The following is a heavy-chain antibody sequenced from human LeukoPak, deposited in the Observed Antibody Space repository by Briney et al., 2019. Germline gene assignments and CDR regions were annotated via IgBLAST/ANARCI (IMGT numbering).Heavy chain of an antibody. CDR2: INPKSDFT. CDR1: GYTFTAYY. CDR3: ARSQESCIGGTCPGDY. V-gene: IGHV1-2*02. D-gene: IGHD2-15*01. Sequence: GASVRVSCKASGYTFTAYYMHWVRQTPGHGLEWLGWINPKSDFTKYSQKFPGRVTMTWDTSGSTVDMELSRLRSDDTAVYYCARSQESCIGGTCPGDYWGQGTRVTVSA. J-gene: IGHJ4*02.